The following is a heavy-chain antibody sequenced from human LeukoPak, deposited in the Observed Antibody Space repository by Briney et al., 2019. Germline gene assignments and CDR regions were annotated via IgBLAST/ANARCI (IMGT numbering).Heavy chain of an antibody. CDR3: ARGEAFCDY. Sequence: GGSLRLSCAASGFTFSRYWMTWARQAPGKGLEWVANIKEDGNKQYYVDSVKGRFTISRDNAENSLYLEMNSLRPEDTAVYFCARGEAFCDYWGQGARVTVSS. J-gene: IGHJ4*02. D-gene: IGHD3-3*02. CDR1: GFTFSRYW. V-gene: IGHV3-7*05. CDR2: IKEDGNKQ.